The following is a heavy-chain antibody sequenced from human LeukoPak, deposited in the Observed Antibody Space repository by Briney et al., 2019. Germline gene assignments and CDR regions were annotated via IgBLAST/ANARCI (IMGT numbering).Heavy chain of an antibody. J-gene: IGHJ4*02. CDR3: ARVQVEFGELSLPDY. D-gene: IGHD3-10*01. CDR1: GYTFTGNY. CDR2: INPNSGGT. V-gene: IGHV1-2*02. Sequence: ASVTVSFKASGYTFTGNYMHWVRQAPGPGLEWMGWINPNSGGTNYAQKVQGRVTMTRDTSISTAYMELSRLGSDDTVVYYCARVQVEFGELSLPDYWGQGTLVTVSS.